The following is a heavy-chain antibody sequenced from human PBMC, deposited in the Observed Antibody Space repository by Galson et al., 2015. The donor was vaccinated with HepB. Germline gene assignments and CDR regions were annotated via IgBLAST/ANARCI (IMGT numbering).Heavy chain of an antibody. D-gene: IGHD3-22*01. CDR1: GFTFSSYG. CDR3: AKDPPSYYYDSSGFGDY. J-gene: IGHJ4*02. Sequence: SLRLSCAASGFTFSSYGMHWVRQAPGKGLEWVAVISYDGSNKYYADSVKGRFTISRDNSKNTLYLQMNSLRAEDTAVYYCAKDPPSYYYDSSGFGDYWGQGTLVTVSS. V-gene: IGHV3-30*18. CDR2: ISYDGSNK.